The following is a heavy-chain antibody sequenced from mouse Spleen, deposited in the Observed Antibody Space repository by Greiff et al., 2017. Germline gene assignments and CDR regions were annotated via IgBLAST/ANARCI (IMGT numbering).Heavy chain of an antibody. D-gene: IGHD2-3*01. Sequence: QVQLQQSGAELVRPGASVTLSCKASGYTFTDYEMHWVKQTPVHGLEWIGAIDPETGGTAYNQKFKGKAILTADKSSSTAYMELRSLTSEDSAVYYCTREGLDGNYFDYWGQGTTLTVSS. V-gene: IGHV1-15*01. CDR1: GYTFTDYE. CDR3: TREGLDGNYFDY. CDR2: IDPETGGT. J-gene: IGHJ2*01.